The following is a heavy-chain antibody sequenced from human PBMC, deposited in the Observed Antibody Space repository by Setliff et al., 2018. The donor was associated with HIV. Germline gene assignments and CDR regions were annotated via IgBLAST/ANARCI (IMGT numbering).Heavy chain of an antibody. V-gene: IGHV1-18*01. CDR1: GYTFNNYG. D-gene: IGHD5-12*01. CDR3: ARGKTWLRFLDY. Sequence: ASVKVSCKASGYTFNNYGISWVRQAPGQGLEWMGWINTHSGYTNYVQNVQGRVTVTMDTSTSTAYMELGSLKSDDTAVYYCARGKTWLRFLDYWGQGTLVTVSS. J-gene: IGHJ4*02. CDR2: INTHSGYT.